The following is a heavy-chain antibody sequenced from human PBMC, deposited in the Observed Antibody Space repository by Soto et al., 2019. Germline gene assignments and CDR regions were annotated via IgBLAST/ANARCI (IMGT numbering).Heavy chain of an antibody. Sequence: SETLSLTCAVYGGSFSGYYWSWIRQPPGKGLEWIGEINHSGSTNYNPSLKSRVTISVDASKNQFSLKLSSVTAADTAVYYCARVPIMITFGGVIVKGAFDIWGQGTMVTVS. CDR3: ARVPIMITFGGVIVKGAFDI. D-gene: IGHD3-16*02. V-gene: IGHV4-34*01. CDR1: GGSFSGYY. CDR2: INHSGST. J-gene: IGHJ3*02.